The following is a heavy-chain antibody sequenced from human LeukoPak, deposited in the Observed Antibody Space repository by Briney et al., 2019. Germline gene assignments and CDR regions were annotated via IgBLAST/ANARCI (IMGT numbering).Heavy chain of an antibody. Sequence: SETLSLTCTVSGGSISSYYWSWIRQPPGKGLERIGYIYYSGSTNYSPSLKSRVTISVDTSKNQFSLKLSSVTAADTAVYYCARDRDGYTHWGQGTLVTVSS. D-gene: IGHD5-24*01. V-gene: IGHV4-59*01. CDR3: ARDRDGYTH. J-gene: IGHJ4*02. CDR1: GGSISSYY. CDR2: IYYSGST.